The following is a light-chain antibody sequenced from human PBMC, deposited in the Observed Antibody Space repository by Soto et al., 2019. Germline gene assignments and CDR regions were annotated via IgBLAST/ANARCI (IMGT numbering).Light chain of an antibody. V-gene: IGLV2-11*01. CDR3: GSWDSSLSAYV. J-gene: IGLJ1*01. Sequence: SALTQPRSVSGSPGQSVTISCTGTSSDVGGYNYVSWYEQNRGKAPKLVIHDVTKRPSGVPDRFSGSKSGTSATLGITGFQTGDEADYYCGSWDSSLSAYVFGTGTKVTVL. CDR1: SSDVGGYNY. CDR2: DVT.